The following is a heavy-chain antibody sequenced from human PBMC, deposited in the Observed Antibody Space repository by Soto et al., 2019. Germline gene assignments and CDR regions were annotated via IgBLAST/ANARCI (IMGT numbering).Heavy chain of an antibody. CDR2: ISYDGSNK. Sequence: SLRLSCAASGFTFSSYAMHWVRQAPGKGLEWVAVISYDGSNKYYADSVKGRFTISRDNSKNTLYLQMNSLRAEDTAVYYCARDGSGWTDFDSRGQGTLVTVSS. D-gene: IGHD6-19*01. CDR3: ARDGSGWTDFDS. J-gene: IGHJ4*02. V-gene: IGHV3-30-3*01. CDR1: GFTFSSYA.